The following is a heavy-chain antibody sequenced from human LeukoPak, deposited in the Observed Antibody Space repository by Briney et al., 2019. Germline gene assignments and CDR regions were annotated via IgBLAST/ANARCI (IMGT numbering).Heavy chain of an antibody. D-gene: IGHD5-12*01. CDR3: AKDLSGYNDY. CDR2: IPYDGSNK. J-gene: IGHJ4*02. Sequence: GGSLRLSCAASGFTFSSYGMHWVRQAPGKGLEWVAVIPYDGSNKYYADSVKGRFTISRDNSKNTLYLQMNSLRAEDTAVYYCAKDLSGYNDYWGQGTLVTVSS. V-gene: IGHV3-30*18. CDR1: GFTFSSYG.